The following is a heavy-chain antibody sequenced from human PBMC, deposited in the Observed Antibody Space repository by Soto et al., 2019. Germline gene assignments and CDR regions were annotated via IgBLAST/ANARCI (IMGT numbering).Heavy chain of an antibody. Sequence: QVQLVQSGAEVKKPGSSVKVSCKAYGGTFSSYAISWVRQAPGQGLEWMGGIIPIFGTANYAQKFQGRVTITADESTSTAYMELSSLRSEDTAVYYCARFIAAAGYYYYGIDVWGQGTTVTVSS. V-gene: IGHV1-69*01. J-gene: IGHJ6*02. D-gene: IGHD6-13*01. CDR3: ARFIAAAGYYYYGIDV. CDR2: IIPIFGTA. CDR1: GGTFSSYA.